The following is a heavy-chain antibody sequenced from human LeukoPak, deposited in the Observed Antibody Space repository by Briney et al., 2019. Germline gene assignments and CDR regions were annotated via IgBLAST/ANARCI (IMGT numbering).Heavy chain of an antibody. CDR1: GFSFSSHS. J-gene: IGHJ3*02. CDR3: ARVNINYYDNSGHDAFDI. D-gene: IGHD3-22*01. Sequence: KPGGSLRLSCAASGFSFSSHSMYWVRQAPGRGLEWVSSISSSSSYIYYADSVKGRFTISRDNAKSSLYLRINSLRAEDTAVYYCARVNINYYDNSGHDAFDIWGQGTMVTVSS. V-gene: IGHV3-21*01. CDR2: ISSSSSYI.